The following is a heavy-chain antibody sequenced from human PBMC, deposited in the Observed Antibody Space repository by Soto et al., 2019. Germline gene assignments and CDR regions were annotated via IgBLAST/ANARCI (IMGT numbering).Heavy chain of an antibody. CDR1: GFTFSSYA. J-gene: IGHJ6*02. CDR2: ISGSGGST. D-gene: IGHD1-26*01. V-gene: IGHV3-23*01. CDR3: AKTVGSDSGRRYYYDGMDD. Sequence: EVQLLESGGGLVQPGGSLRLSCAASGFTFSSYAMSWVRQAPGKGLEWVAAISGSGGSTYYADSVKGRFTISRDNSKNTLNLTMNSLRAEDTAVDYCAKTVGSDSGRRYYYDGMDDWGQGTTVTVSS.